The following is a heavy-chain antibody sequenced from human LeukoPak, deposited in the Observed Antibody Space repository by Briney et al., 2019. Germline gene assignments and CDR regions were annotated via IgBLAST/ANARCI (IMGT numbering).Heavy chain of an antibody. J-gene: IGHJ4*02. CDR3: ARDQYYYDSSGYLTFDY. CDR1: GGSFSGYY. CDR2: INHSGST. V-gene: IGHV4-34*01. Sequence: SETLSLTCAVYGGSFSGYYWSWIRQPPGKGLEWIGEINHSGSTNYNPSLKSRVTISVDTSKNQFSLKLSSVTAADTAVYYCARDQYYYDSSGYLTFDYWGQGTLVTVSS. D-gene: IGHD3-22*01.